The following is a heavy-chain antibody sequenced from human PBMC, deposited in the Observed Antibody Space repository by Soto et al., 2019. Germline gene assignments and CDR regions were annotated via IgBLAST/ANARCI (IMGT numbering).Heavy chain of an antibody. D-gene: IGHD3-10*01. CDR2: IYYSGST. CDR1: GGSISSSIYY. Sequence: SEPLSLGCTVSGGSISSSIYYWGWIRQPPGKGLEWIGSIYYSGSTYYNPSLKSRVTISVDSSKNQFSLKLSSVTAADAAVYYCARHYGYGLGSYYYSYGMDVWGQGTTVTLSS. J-gene: IGHJ6*02. CDR3: ARHYGYGLGSYYYSYGMDV. V-gene: IGHV4-39*01.